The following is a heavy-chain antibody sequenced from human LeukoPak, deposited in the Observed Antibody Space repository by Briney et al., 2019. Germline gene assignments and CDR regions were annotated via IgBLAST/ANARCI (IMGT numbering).Heavy chain of an antibody. V-gene: IGHV3-33*01. CDR3: ARNSEGYSYGYRRGYFDY. CDR1: GFTFSSYG. J-gene: IGHJ4*02. D-gene: IGHD5-18*01. CDR2: IWYDGSNK. Sequence: GGSLRLSCAASGFTFSSYGMHWVRQAPGKGLEWVAVIWYDGSNKYYAYSVKGRFTISRDNSKNTLYLQMNSLRAEDTAVYYCARNSEGYSYGYRRGYFDYWGQGTLVTVSS.